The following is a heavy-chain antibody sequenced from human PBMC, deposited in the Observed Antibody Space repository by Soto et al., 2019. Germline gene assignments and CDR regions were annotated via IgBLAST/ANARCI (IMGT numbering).Heavy chain of an antibody. J-gene: IGHJ4*02. D-gene: IGHD3-3*01. CDR2: ISWNSGSI. V-gene: IGHV3-9*01. CDR1: GFTFDDYA. Sequence: GGSLRLSCAASGFTFDDYAMHWVRQAPGKGLEWVSGISWNSGSIGYADSVKGRFTISRDNAKNSLYLQMNSLRAEDTALYYCAKDIKRFLEEYYFDYWGQGTLVTVSS. CDR3: AKDIKRFLEEYYFDY.